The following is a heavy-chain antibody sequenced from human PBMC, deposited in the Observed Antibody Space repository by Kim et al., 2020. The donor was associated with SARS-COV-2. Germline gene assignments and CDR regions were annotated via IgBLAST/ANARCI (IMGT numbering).Heavy chain of an antibody. Sequence: GGSLRLSCAASGCTFRNYSLHWVRQAPGKGPEWVSVISYDGTNKYYADSVKGRFTISRDNSKDTLCLHMNSLRIDDTALYYCATELAQWLASRYFYGMDVWGQGTTVTVSS. D-gene: IGHD6-19*01. V-gene: IGHV3-30-3*01. CDR2: ISYDGTNK. J-gene: IGHJ6*02. CDR1: GCTFRNYS. CDR3: ATELAQWLASRYFYGMDV.